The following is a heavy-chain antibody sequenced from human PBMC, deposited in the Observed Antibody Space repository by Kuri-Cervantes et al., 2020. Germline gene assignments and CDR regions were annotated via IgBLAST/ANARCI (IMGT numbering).Heavy chain of an antibody. CDR2: IWYDGSNK. CDR1: GFTFSSYG. CDR3: ARGGGSSWVDY. J-gene: IGHJ4*02. Sequence: GESLKISCAASGFTFSSYGMHWVRQAPGKGLEWVAVIWYDGSNKYYADSVKGRFTISRDNSKNTLYLQMNSLGAEDTAIYYCARGGGSSWVDYWGQGTLVTVSS. D-gene: IGHD6-13*01. V-gene: IGHV3-33*08.